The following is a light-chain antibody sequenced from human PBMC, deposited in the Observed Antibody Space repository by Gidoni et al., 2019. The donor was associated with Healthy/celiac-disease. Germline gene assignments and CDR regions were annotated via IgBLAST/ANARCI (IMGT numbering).Light chain of an antibody. V-gene: IGKV3-11*01. J-gene: IGKJ2*01. CDR2: DAS. CDR1: QSVSSY. Sequence: IVLTQSPATLSLSPGERATLTCMASQSVSSYLAWYHQNPGQAPRLLIYDASNRATGIPARFSGSGSGTDFTLTISSLEPEDFAVYYGQQRSNWYTFGQGTKLEIK. CDR3: QQRSNWYT.